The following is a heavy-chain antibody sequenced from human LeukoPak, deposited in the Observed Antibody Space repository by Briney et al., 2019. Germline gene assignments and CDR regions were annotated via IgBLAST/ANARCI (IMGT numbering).Heavy chain of an antibody. J-gene: IGHJ4*02. V-gene: IGHV1-46*01. Sequence: ASVKVSCKASGYTLTSYYMHWVRQAPGQGLEWMGIINPSGGSTSYAQKFQGRVTTTRDTSTSTVYMELNSLRSEHTAVYYCARGRLPYYYGSGSYYNEGVPGDYWGQGTLVTVSS. CDR3: ARGRLPYYYGSGSYYNEGVPGDY. CDR1: GYTLTSYY. D-gene: IGHD3-10*01. CDR2: INPSGGST.